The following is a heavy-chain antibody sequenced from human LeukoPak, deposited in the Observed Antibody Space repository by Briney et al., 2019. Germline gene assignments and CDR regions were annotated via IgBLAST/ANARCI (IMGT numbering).Heavy chain of an antibody. CDR2: INHSGST. CDR1: GGSFSGYY. Sequence: SETLSLTCAVYGGSFSGYYWSWIRQPPGKGLEWIGEINHSGSTNYNPSLKSRVTISVDTPKNQFSLKLSSVTAADTAVYYCARGHSGYEINWGQGTLVTVSS. J-gene: IGHJ4*02. CDR3: ARGHSGYEIN. D-gene: IGHD5-12*01. V-gene: IGHV4-34*01.